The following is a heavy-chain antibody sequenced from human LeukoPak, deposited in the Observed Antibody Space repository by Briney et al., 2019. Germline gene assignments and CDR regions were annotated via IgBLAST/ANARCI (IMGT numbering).Heavy chain of an antibody. V-gene: IGHV1-18*01. J-gene: IGHJ4*02. CDR3: ARGGVRYFDWLLRMYYFDY. CDR1: GYTFTSYG. D-gene: IGHD3-9*01. Sequence: GASVKVSCKASGYTFTSYGISWVRQAPGQGLEWMGWISAYSGNTNYAQKLQGGVTMTTDTSTSTAYMELRSLRSDDTAVYYCARGGVRYFDWLLRMYYFDYWGQGTLVTVSS. CDR2: ISAYSGNT.